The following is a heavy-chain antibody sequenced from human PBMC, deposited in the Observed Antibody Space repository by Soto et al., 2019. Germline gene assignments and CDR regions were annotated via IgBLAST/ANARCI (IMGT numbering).Heavy chain of an antibody. J-gene: IGHJ4*02. V-gene: IGHV3-15*01. CDR2: IRSKSDGGTT. D-gene: IGHD3-16*01. CDR3: TADPPHGSPFTDY. CDR1: GGTCISYG. Sequence: PVGSLRHSCAASGGTCISYGMRWVRQATGKGLEWVGRIRSKSDGGTTDYAASLKGRVTISRDDSKDTLYLQVNSLKTEDTALYYCTADPPHGSPFTDYWGRGTLVTVSS.